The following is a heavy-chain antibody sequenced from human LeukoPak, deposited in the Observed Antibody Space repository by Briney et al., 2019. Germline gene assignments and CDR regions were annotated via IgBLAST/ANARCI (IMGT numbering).Heavy chain of an antibody. D-gene: IGHD6-19*01. CDR2: IIPILGIA. CDR3: ARGEAVAGMDYYYYGMDV. CDR1: GGTFSSYA. J-gene: IGHJ6*02. V-gene: IGHV1-69*04. Sequence: SVKVSCKASGGTFSSYAISWVRQAPGQGLEWMGRIIPILGIASYAQKFQGRVTITADKSTSTAYMELSSLRSEDTAVYYCARGEAVAGMDYYYYGMDVWGQGTTVTVSS.